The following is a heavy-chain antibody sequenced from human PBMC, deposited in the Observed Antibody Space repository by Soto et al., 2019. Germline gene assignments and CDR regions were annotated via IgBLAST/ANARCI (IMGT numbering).Heavy chain of an antibody. CDR1: GFTFSSYG. V-gene: IGHV3-33*01. CDR2: IWYDGSNK. J-gene: IGHJ4*02. D-gene: IGHD1-7*01. Sequence: SGGSLRLSCAASGFTFSSYGMHWVRQAPGKGLEWVAVIWYDGSNKYYADSVKGRFTISRDNSKNTLYLQMNSLRAEDTAVYYCARDRDWNYDLGYFDYWGQGTLVTV. CDR3: ARDRDWNYDLGYFDY.